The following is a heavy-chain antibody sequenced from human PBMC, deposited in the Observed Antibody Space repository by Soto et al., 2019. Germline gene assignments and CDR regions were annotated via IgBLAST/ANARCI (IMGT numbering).Heavy chain of an antibody. CDR2: ISGSGGST. J-gene: IGHJ5*02. V-gene: IGHV3-23*01. Sequence: LRLSCAASGFTFSSYAMSWVRQAPGKGLEWVSAISGSGGSTYYADSVKGRFTISRDNSKNTLYLQMNSLRAEDTAVYYCAKDRGWPEGNWFDPWGQGTLVTVSS. CDR3: AKDRGWPEGNWFDP. D-gene: IGHD6-19*01. CDR1: GFTFSSYA.